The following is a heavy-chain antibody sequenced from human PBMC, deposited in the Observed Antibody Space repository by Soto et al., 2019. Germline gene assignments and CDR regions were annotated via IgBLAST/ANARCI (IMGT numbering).Heavy chain of an antibody. J-gene: IGHJ3*02. CDR1: GYTFTGYY. Sequence: ASVKVSCKASGYTFTGYYMHWVRQAPGQGLEWMGWINPNSGGTNYAQKFQGWVTMTRDTSISTAYLELSRLRHDDTAVYYGATGSRYCSSTSCYVTNDAFDIWGQGTMVTVSS. D-gene: IGHD2-2*01. CDR3: ATGSRYCSSTSCYVTNDAFDI. V-gene: IGHV1-2*04. CDR2: INPNSGGT.